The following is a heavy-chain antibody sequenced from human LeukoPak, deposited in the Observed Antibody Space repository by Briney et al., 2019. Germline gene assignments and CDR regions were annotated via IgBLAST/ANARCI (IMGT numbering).Heavy chain of an antibody. J-gene: IGHJ4*02. D-gene: IGHD2-21*02. CDR1: GGSISNSSSY. CDR3: ARESVTVYYFDY. CDR2: IYHSGST. Sequence: SETLSLTCTVSGGSISNSSSYWGWIRQPPGKGLEWIGSIYHSGSTYYNPSLKSRVTISVDTSKNQFSLKLSSVTAADTAVYYCARESVTVYYFDYWGQGTLVTVSS. V-gene: IGHV4-39*07.